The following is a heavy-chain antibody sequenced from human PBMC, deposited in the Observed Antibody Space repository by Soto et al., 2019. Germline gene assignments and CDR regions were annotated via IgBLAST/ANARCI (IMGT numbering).Heavy chain of an antibody. CDR2: IWYDGSNK. CDR3: ARDWNYGVVDY. CDR1: GFTFSSYG. V-gene: IGHV3-33*01. D-gene: IGHD1-7*01. Sequence: GGSLRLSCAASGFTFSSYGMHWVRQAPGKGLEWVAVIWYDGSNKYYADSVKGRFTISRDNSKNTLYLQMNSLRAEDTAVYYCARDWNYGVVDYWGQGTLVTVSS. J-gene: IGHJ4*02.